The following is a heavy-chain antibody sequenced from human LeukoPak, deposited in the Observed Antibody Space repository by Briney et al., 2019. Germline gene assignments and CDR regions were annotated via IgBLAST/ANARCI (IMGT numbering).Heavy chain of an antibody. V-gene: IGHV4-31*03. Sequence: SETLSLTCTVSGGSISSGGYYWSWIRQHPGKGLEWIGYIYYSGSTYYNPSLKSRVTISVDTSKNQFSLKLSSVTAADTAVYYCARHKMRYSSGWSLFDYWGQGTLITVSS. CDR1: GGSISSGGYY. CDR2: IYYSGST. J-gene: IGHJ4*02. CDR3: ARHKMRYSSGWSLFDY. D-gene: IGHD6-19*01.